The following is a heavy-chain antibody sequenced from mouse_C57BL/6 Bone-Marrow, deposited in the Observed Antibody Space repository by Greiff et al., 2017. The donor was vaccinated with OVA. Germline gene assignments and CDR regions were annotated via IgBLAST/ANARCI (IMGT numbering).Heavy chain of an antibody. V-gene: IGHV1-80*01. CDR2: IYPGDGDT. D-gene: IGHD2-12*01. J-gene: IGHJ3*01. CDR1: GYAFSSYW. CDR3: ARSVYSPFAY. Sequence: VKLVESGAELVKPGASVKISCKASGYAFSSYWMNWVKQRPGKGLEWIGQIYPGDGDTNYNGKFKGKATLTADKSSSTAYMQLSSLTSEDSAVYFCARSVYSPFAYWGQGTLVTVSA.